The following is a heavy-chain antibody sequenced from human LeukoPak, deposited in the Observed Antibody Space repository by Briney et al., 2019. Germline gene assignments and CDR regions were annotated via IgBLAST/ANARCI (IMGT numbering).Heavy chain of an antibody. CDR2: ISGSGGST. J-gene: IGHJ4*02. D-gene: IGHD2-21*02. CDR1: GFTFXXYA. CDR3: ARGFKNIVVVTAIDYYFDY. V-gene: IGHV3-23*01. Sequence: LRLSCAASGFTFXXYAMSWVRQAPGKGLEWVSAISGSGGSTYYADSVKGRFTISRDNSKNTLYLQMNSLRAEDTAVYYCARGFKNIVVVTAIDYYFDYWGQGTLVTVSS.